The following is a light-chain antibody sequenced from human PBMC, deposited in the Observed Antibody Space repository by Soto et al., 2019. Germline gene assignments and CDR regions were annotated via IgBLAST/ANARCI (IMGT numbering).Light chain of an antibody. CDR1: QSVSSSY. V-gene: IGKV3D-20*02. CDR3: QQRNIWPPVT. J-gene: IGKJ5*01. CDR2: GAS. Sequence: EIVLTQSPGTLSLSQGERATLSCRASQSVSSSYLAWYQQKPGQAPRLLIYGASSRATGIPDRFSGSGSGTDFTLTISSLEPEDSAIYYCQQRNIWPPVTFGQGTRLEIK.